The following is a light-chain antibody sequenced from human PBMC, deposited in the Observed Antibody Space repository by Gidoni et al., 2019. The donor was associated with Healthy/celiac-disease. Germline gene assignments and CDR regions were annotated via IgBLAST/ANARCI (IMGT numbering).Light chain of an antibody. CDR1: QSISSY. CDR2: AAA. Sequence: DIQITQSPSSLSVSVAARVTITCRASQSISSYSNYYQQKPGKAPKLLIYAAASLRSGVPSRSSGSGSGTDVTLTISSLQPEDFATYYCQQSYSTLAITFGQGTRLEIK. CDR3: QQSYSTLAIT. J-gene: IGKJ5*01. V-gene: IGKV1-39*01.